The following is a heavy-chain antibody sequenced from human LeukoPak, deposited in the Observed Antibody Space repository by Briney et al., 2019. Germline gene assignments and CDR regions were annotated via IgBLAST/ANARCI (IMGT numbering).Heavy chain of an antibody. CDR3: ARDENYYGSTSYFDY. V-gene: IGHV3-48*01. Sequence: PGGSLRLSCAASGFTFTTYSMNWVRQAPGMGLEWVSYISGNGRAIHYADSVEGRFTISRDNAKNSLYLQMNSLRAEDTAVYYCARDENYYGSTSYFDYWGQGTLVTVSS. J-gene: IGHJ4*02. CDR1: GFTFTTYS. CDR2: ISGNGRAI. D-gene: IGHD3-10*01.